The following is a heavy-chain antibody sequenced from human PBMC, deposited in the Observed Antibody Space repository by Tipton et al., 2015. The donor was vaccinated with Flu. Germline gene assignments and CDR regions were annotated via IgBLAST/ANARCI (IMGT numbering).Heavy chain of an antibody. V-gene: IGHV3-48*03. J-gene: IGHJ5*02. Sequence: SLRLSCATSEFSFSNYELSWVRQAPGKGLEWISFISRRGDIVYYAGSVKGRFTISRDNARNSLYRQMNGLRDEDTAVYYCARGHDSDGYDWFDPWGQGTLVIVSS. CDR3: ARGHDSDGYDWFDP. CDR1: EFSFSNYE. CDR2: ISRRGDIV. D-gene: IGHD3-22*01.